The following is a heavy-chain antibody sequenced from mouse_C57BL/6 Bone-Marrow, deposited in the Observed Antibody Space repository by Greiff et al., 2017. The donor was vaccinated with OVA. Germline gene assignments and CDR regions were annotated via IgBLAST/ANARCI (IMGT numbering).Heavy chain of an antibody. D-gene: IGHD2-1*01. Sequence: VQVVESGPGLVQPSQSLSITCTVSGFSLTSYGVHWVRQSPGKGLEWLGVIWSGGSTDYNAAFISRLSISKDNSKSQVFFKMNSLQADDTAIYYCARGDLLCRDYAMDYWGQGTSVTVSS. CDR2: IWSGGST. J-gene: IGHJ4*01. CDR3: ARGDLLCRDYAMDY. V-gene: IGHV2-2*01. CDR1: GFSLTSYG.